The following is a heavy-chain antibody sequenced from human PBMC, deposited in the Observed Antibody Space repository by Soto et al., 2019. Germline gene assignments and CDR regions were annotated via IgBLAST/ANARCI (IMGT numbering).Heavy chain of an antibody. D-gene: IGHD3-22*01. CDR1: GFTFSDYY. Sequence: EVQLVESGGGLVQPGGSLRLSCLASGFTFSDYYMDWVRQAPGKGLEWVGRIRNKQNSRTTEYAASVRGRFTISRDDSESALYLQINSLHMEDTAVYYCTITTGGKGDVDFWCQGTLVTVSS. CDR2: IRNKQNSRTT. CDR3: TITTGGKGDVDF. V-gene: IGHV3-72*01. J-gene: IGHJ4*02.